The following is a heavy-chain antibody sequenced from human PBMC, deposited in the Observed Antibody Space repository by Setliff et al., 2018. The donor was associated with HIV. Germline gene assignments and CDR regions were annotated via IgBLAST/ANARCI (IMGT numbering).Heavy chain of an antibody. V-gene: IGHV4-39*07. D-gene: IGHD4-17*01. Sequence: SETLSLTCTVSGGSITRTPYYWGWIRQPPGKGLEWIGSIHHSGTAYDNPSLQSRVTISLDTSNNQFSLKLTSVTAADTAMYYCASFFVTTVTNQDYWGQGTLVTVSS. CDR2: IHHSGTA. CDR3: ASFFVTTVTNQDY. CDR1: GGSITRTPYY. J-gene: IGHJ4*02.